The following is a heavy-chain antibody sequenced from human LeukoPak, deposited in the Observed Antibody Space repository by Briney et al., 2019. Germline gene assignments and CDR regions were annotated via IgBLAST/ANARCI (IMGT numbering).Heavy chain of an antibody. D-gene: IGHD6-19*01. Sequence: GGSLRLSCAASGFTFRSYWMHWVRQAPGKGLVWVSRIYSDGTNTIYADSVKGRFTISRDNSKNTLYLQMNSLRAEDTAVYYCAKGARGWYSWFDPWGQGTLVTVSS. V-gene: IGHV3-74*01. J-gene: IGHJ5*02. CDR3: AKGARGWYSWFDP. CDR1: GFTFRSYW. CDR2: IYSDGTNT.